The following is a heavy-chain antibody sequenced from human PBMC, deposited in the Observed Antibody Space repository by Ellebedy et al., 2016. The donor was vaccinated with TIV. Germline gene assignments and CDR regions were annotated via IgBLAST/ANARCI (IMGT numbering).Heavy chain of an antibody. D-gene: IGHD6-13*01. J-gene: IGHJ6*02. CDR1: GYSFTSYW. V-gene: IGHV5-51*01. CDR2: IYPGDSAT. Sequence: GESLKISCKGSGYSFTSYWIGWVRQMPGKGLEWMGIIYPGDSATRYSPSFQGQVTISADKSISTAYLQWSSLKASDTAMYYCARHGAGIAAAGTPGGMDVWGQGTTVTVSS. CDR3: ARHGAGIAAAGTPGGMDV.